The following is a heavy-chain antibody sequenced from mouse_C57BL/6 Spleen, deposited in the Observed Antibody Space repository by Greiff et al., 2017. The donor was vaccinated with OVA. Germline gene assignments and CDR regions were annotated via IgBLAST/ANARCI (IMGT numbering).Heavy chain of an antibody. V-gene: IGHV5-9-1*02. CDR3: TRGTAQAKVDY. Sequence: EVKLMESGEGLVKPGGSLKLSCAASGFTFSSYAMSWVRQTPEKRLEWVAYISSGGDYIYYADTVKGRFTISRDNTRNTLYLQMSSLKSEDTAMYYCTRGTAQAKVDYWGQGTSVTVSS. J-gene: IGHJ4*01. CDR2: ISSGGDYI. CDR1: GFTFSSYA. D-gene: IGHD3-2*02.